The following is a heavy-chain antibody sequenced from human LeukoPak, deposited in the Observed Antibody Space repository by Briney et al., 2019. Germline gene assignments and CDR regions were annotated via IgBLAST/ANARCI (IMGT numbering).Heavy chain of an antibody. CDR3: ARDYHDTVGAEN. J-gene: IGHJ4*02. CDR2: IYYSGST. V-gene: IGHV4-39*07. CDR1: GGSISSSSYY. D-gene: IGHD1-26*01. Sequence: PSETLSLTCTVSGGSISSSSYYWGWIRQPPGKGLEGIGRIYYSGSTYYNPSLKSRVTISVDTSKNQFSLKLSSVTAADTAVYYCARDYHDTVGAENWGQGTLVTVSS.